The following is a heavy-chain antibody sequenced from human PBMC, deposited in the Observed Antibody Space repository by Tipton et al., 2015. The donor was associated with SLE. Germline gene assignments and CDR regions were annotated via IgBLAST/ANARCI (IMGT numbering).Heavy chain of an antibody. V-gene: IGHV4-59*08. CDR1: GASFSGYY. D-gene: IGHD3-10*01. J-gene: IGHJ3*02. CDR2: LSDIGRT. CDR3: ARQRGLDAVDI. Sequence: TLSLTCTVSGASFSGYYWSWIRQPPGKGLEWIGYLSDIGRTNYKSSLRSRVTISVDTSRNLLSLKVTSVTAADTAVYYCARQRGLDAVDIWGQGTWVIVSS.